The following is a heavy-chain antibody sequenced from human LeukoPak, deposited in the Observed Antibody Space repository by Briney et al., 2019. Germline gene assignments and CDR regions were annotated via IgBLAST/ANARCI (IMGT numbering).Heavy chain of an antibody. Sequence: PGRSLRLSCAASGFTFSSYSMNWVRQAPGKGLEWVSSISSSSSYIYYADSVKGRFTISRDNAKNSLYLQMNSLRAEDTAVYYCARELGAENVAFDIWGQGTMVTVSS. V-gene: IGHV3-21*01. J-gene: IGHJ3*02. D-gene: IGHD1-26*01. CDR1: GFTFSSYS. CDR3: ARELGAENVAFDI. CDR2: ISSSSSYI.